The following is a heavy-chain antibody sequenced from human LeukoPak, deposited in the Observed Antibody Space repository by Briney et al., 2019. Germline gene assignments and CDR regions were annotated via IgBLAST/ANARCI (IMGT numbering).Heavy chain of an antibody. CDR2: IYSGGST. V-gene: IGHV3-66*01. J-gene: IGHJ4*02. CDR3: ARDSGWYSGPYYFDY. Sequence: GGSLRLSCAASGFTVSSNYMSWVRQAPGKGLEWVSVIYSGGSTYYADSVKGRFTISRDNSKSTLYLQMNSLRAEDTAVYYCARDSGWYSGPYYFDYWGQGTLVTASS. CDR1: GFTVSSNY. D-gene: IGHD6-19*01.